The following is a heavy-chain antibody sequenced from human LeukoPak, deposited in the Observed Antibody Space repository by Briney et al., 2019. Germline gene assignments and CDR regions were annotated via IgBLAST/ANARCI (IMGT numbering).Heavy chain of an antibody. V-gene: IGHV3-33*01. CDR1: GFTFSSYG. Sequence: AGGSLRLSCAASGFTFSSYGMHWVRQAPGKGLEWVAVIWYDGSNKYYADSVKGRFTISRDNSKNTLYLQMNSLRAEDTAVYYCARGPQRTYYFDYWGQGTLVTVSS. CDR3: ARGPQRTYYFDY. CDR2: IWYDGSNK. D-gene: IGHD2-2*01. J-gene: IGHJ4*02.